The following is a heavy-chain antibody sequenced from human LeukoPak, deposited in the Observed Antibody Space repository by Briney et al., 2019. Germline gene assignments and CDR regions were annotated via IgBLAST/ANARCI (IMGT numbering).Heavy chain of an antibody. J-gene: IGHJ4*02. CDR3: ARDRRPARTYRGLFDY. Sequence: PGGSLRLSCAASGFSCSTRGMSWVRQAPGKGLEWVSAISGNDESTFYADSVKGRFTIFRDNSRNTLYLQLSSLSAEDSAIYYCARDRRPARTYRGLFDYWGQGTLVTVSS. V-gene: IGHV3-23*01. CDR2: ISGNDEST. CDR1: GFSCSTRG. D-gene: IGHD5-12*01.